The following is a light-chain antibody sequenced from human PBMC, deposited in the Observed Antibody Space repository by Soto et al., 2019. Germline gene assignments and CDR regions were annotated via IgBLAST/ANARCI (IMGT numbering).Light chain of an antibody. J-gene: IGKJ1*01. Sequence: EIVMTQSPATLSVSPGERDTLSCRASQSVSSNLAWYQQKPGQAPRRLIYCASSRATGIPARFSGSGSGTEFTRTISSLQSEDVAVYYWQEYNNWPRTFGQGAKGDIK. V-gene: IGKV3-15*01. CDR1: QSVSSN. CDR2: CAS. CDR3: QEYNNWPRT.